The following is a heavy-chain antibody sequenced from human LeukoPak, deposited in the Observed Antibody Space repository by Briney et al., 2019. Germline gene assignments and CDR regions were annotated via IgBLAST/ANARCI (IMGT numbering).Heavy chain of an antibody. D-gene: IGHD2-2*01. Sequence: GGSLRLSCAASGFTFSSYSMNWVRQAPGKGLEWVSSISSSSSYIYYADSVKGRLTISRDNAKNSLYLQMNSLRAEDTAVYYCARDIVVVPGWFDPWGQGTLVTVSS. V-gene: IGHV3-21*01. CDR2: ISSSSSYI. J-gene: IGHJ5*02. CDR1: GFTFSSYS. CDR3: ARDIVVVPGWFDP.